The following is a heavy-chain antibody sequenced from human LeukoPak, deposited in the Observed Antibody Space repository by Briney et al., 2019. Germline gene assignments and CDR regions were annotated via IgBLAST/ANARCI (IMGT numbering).Heavy chain of an antibody. Sequence: ASVKVSCKASGYTFTSYGISWVRQAPGQGLEWMGWINPNSGGTNYAQKFQGRVTMTRDTSISTAYMELSRLRSDDTAVYYCARTPHPGTDAFDIWGQGTMVTVSS. V-gene: IGHV1-2*02. J-gene: IGHJ3*02. CDR3: ARTPHPGTDAFDI. D-gene: IGHD1-1*01. CDR1: GYTFTSYG. CDR2: INPNSGGT.